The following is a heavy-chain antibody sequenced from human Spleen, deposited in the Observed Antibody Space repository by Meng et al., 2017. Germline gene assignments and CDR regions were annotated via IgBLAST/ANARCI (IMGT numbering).Heavy chain of an antibody. Sequence: QVQLQESGPGLVKPSQTLSLTCTVSGGSISNSDYYWSWIRQPPGKGLEWIGYIYYSGSTYSNPSLKSRISMSVDMSKNQFSLKVNSVTAADTAIYYCVISSHNWGQGTLVTVSS. J-gene: IGHJ4*02. CDR2: IYYSGST. D-gene: IGHD3-3*02. CDR3: VISSHN. CDR1: GGSISNSDYY. V-gene: IGHV4-30-4*01.